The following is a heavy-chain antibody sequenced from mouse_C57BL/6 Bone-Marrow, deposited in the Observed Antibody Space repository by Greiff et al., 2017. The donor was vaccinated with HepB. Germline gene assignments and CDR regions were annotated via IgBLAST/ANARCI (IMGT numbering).Heavy chain of an antibody. Sequence: QVQLQQPGAELVRPGTSVKLSCKASGYTFTSYWMHWVKQRPGQGLEWIGVIDPSDSYTNYNQKFKGKATLTVDTSSSTAYMQLSSLTSEDSAVYYCASRGYYGSGNDYWGQGTTLTVSS. CDR2: IDPSDSYT. D-gene: IGHD1-1*01. V-gene: IGHV1-59*01. CDR1: GYTFTSYW. CDR3: ASRGYYGSGNDY. J-gene: IGHJ2*01.